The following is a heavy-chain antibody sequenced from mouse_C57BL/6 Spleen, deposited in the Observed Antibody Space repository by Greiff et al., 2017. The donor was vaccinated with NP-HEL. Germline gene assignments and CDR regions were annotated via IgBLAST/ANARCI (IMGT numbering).Heavy chain of an antibody. CDR3: ARSELGRLWFAY. Sequence: VQRVESGPELVKPGASVKISCKASGYAFSSSWMNWVKQRPGKGLEWIGRIYPGDGDTNYNGKFKGKATLTADKSSSTAYMQLSSLTSEDSAVYFCARSELGRLWFAYWGQGTLVTVSA. CDR2: IYPGDGDT. J-gene: IGHJ3*01. CDR1: GYAFSSSW. V-gene: IGHV1-82*01. D-gene: IGHD4-1*01.